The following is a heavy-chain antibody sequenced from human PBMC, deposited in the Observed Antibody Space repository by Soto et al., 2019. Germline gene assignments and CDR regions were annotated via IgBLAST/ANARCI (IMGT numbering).Heavy chain of an antibody. CDR1: GGTFSSYT. V-gene: IGHV1-69*02. Sequence: GASVKVSCKASGGTFSSYTISWVRQAPGQGLEWMGRIIPILGIANYAQKFQGRVTITADKSTSTAYMELSSLRSEDTAVYYCATSSGQDYYDSSGYYPFDYWGQGTLVTVSS. CDR2: IIPILGIA. J-gene: IGHJ4*02. CDR3: ATSSGQDYYDSSGYYPFDY. D-gene: IGHD3-22*01.